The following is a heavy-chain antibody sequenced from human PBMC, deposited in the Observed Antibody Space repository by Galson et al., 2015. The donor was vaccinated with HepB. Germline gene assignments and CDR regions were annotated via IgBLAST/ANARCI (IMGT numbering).Heavy chain of an antibody. V-gene: IGHV3-23*01. CDR2: ISGSGGST. D-gene: IGHD2-21*02. CDR1: GFTFSSHA. CDR3: AINLCGGTCYSGFDY. J-gene: IGHJ4*02. Sequence: LRLSCAASGFTFSSHAMSWVRPAPGKGLEGVSTISGSGGSTYYAESVKGRFTISRDNSKNTLYLQFNSLRVEDTAVYYCAINLCGGTCYSGFDYWGQGTLVTVSS.